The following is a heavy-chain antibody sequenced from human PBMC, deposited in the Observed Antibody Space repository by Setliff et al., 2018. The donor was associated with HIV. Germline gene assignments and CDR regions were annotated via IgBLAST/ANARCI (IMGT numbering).Heavy chain of an antibody. D-gene: IGHD3-3*01. J-gene: IGHJ3*01. CDR2: ISGNGGKT. V-gene: IGHV3-23*01. CDR3: AKDWDITIFAVVIGGGFDF. Sequence: PGGSLRLSCAASGFTFSNYAMAWVSQAPGKGLEWVSVISGNGGKTYFADSVKGRFTISRDNSKNTLYLQMNGLRAEDTAVYYCAKDWDITIFAVVIGGGFDFWGQGALVTVSS. CDR1: GFTFSNYA.